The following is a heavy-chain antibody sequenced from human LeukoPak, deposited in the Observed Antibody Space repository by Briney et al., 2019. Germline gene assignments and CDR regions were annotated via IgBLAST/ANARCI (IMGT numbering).Heavy chain of an antibody. J-gene: IGHJ4*02. V-gene: IGHV4-30-2*01. CDR2: IYHSGST. CDR3: ARIPNYYDSSGYSRDY. Sequence: SETLSLTCTVSGGSISSGGYYWSWIRQPPGKGLEWIGYIYHSGSTYYNPSLKSRVTISVDRSKNQFSLKLSSVTAADTAVYYCARIPNYYDSSGYSRDYWGPGTLVTVSS. CDR1: GGSISSGGYY. D-gene: IGHD3-22*01.